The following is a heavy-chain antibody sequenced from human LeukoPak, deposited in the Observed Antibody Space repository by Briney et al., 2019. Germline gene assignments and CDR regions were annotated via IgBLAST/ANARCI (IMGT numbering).Heavy chain of an antibody. CDR3: ARGDCSGGSCFSAFDI. D-gene: IGHD2-15*01. CDR1: GFTFSSYS. J-gene: IGHJ3*02. Sequence: PGGSLRLSCAASGFTFSSYSMNWVRQAPGKGLEWVSSISSSSSYIYYADSVKGRFTISRDNAKNSLYLQMNSLRAEDTAVYYCARGDCSGGSCFSAFDIWGQGTMVTVSS. CDR2: ISSSSSYI. V-gene: IGHV3-21*01.